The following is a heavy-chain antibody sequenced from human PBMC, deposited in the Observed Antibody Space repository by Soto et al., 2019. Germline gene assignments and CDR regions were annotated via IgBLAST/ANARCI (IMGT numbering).Heavy chain of an antibody. V-gene: IGHV3-30*18. D-gene: IGHD6-19*01. CDR2: ISYAGSNK. J-gene: IGHJ6*02. CDR1: GFTFSPYG. CDR3: AKGRLAYYYYGMDV. Sequence: QVQLVETGGGVVQPGRSLRLPCAASGFTFSPYGLHWVLWAPGKGRGWVAVISYAGSNKYYADSVKGRFTFSRDNSNNTLYLQMNNLRAEDTAGYDCAKGRLAYYYYGMDVWGQGTTVTVSS.